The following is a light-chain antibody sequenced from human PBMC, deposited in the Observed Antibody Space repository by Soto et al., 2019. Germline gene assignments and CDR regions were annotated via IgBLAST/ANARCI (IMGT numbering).Light chain of an antibody. CDR2: TAS. Sequence: DIQVTQSPSSLSASVGDRVTITCRASQTIRTYLNWYQQRPGKPPKLLIQTASTLQSGVPSSFSGSGSGTDFTLTISSLQPEDFATYYCQQTYSIFNSFGQGTKLEIK. J-gene: IGKJ2*03. CDR3: QQTYSIFNS. CDR1: QTIRTY. V-gene: IGKV1-39*01.